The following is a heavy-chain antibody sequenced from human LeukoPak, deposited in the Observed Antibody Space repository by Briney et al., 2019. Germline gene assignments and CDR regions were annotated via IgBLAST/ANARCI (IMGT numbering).Heavy chain of an antibody. J-gene: IGHJ4*02. Sequence: KPSETLSLTCTVSGXSICSGDYFWGWIRQPPGKGLEWVGSKRCSGSTHYDSSLKSPVTISIDTPKNQFSLRLSSVSASDTGVYYCARRTQIVSTGGHVYDYWGQGTLVTVSS. CDR3: ARRTQIVSTGGHVYDY. V-gene: IGHV4-39*01. CDR1: GXSICSGDYF. CDR2: KRCSGST. D-gene: IGHD2-8*02.